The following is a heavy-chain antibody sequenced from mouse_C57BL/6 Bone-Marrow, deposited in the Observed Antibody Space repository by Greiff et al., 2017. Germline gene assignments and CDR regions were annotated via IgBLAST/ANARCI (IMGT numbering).Heavy chain of an antibody. CDR2: IDPSDSYT. J-gene: IGHJ3*01. V-gene: IGHV1-69*01. CDR3: ARPFYGNYLAWFAY. D-gene: IGHD2-10*01. Sequence: QVQLQQPGAELVMPGASVKLSCKASGYTFTSYWMHWVKQRPGQGLEWIGEIDPSDSYTNYNQKFKGKSTLTVDKSSSTAYMQLSSLTSEDSAVYYCARPFYGNYLAWFAYWGQGTLVTVSA. CDR1: GYTFTSYW.